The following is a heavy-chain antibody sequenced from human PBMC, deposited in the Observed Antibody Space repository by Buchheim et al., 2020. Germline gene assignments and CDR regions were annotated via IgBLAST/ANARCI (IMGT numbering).Heavy chain of an antibody. J-gene: IGHJ4*02. CDR1: GFTFNTYV. Sequence: EVQLLESGGGLVQPGGSLRLSCAASGFTFNTYVMIWVRPAPEKGLEWVSTINGGGDRTFYADSVKGRFTISRDNSGNTLYLQMNSMTPEDAAIYYCVQGGLGPDVMLNSWGQGT. CDR3: VQGGLGPDVMLNS. D-gene: IGHD2/OR15-2a*01. CDR2: INGGGDRT. V-gene: IGHV3-23*01.